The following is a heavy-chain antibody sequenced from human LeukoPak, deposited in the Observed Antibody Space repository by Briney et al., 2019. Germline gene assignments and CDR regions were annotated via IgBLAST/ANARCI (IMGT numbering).Heavy chain of an antibody. CDR1: GDSISSFY. D-gene: IGHD3-22*01. J-gene: IGHJ4*02. CDR3: ARGVYYYDSSGYWAYYFDY. Sequence: SETLSLACTVSGDSISSFYWTWIRQPAGKGLEWIGRIYTSGSTNYNPSLKSRVTISVDTSKNQFSLKLSSVTAADTAVYYCARGVYYYDSSGYWAYYFDYWGQGTLVTVSS. CDR2: IYTSGST. V-gene: IGHV4-4*07.